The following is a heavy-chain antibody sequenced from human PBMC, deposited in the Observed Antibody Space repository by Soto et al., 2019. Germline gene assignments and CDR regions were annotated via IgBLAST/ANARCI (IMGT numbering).Heavy chain of an antibody. J-gene: IGHJ4*02. CDR3: AKLEWLEFGGDY. D-gene: IGHD6-19*01. CDR1: GFAFSDYP. V-gene: IGHV3-23*01. Sequence: EVHLLESGGGVVQPGKSLKISCATSGFAFSDYPMTWVRQPPGQGLEWVSGISASGEKPYYADSVKGRFTISRDNSKNTLSLQMNSLRFEDTGIYYCAKLEWLEFGGDYWGQGTLVTVSS. CDR2: ISASGEKP.